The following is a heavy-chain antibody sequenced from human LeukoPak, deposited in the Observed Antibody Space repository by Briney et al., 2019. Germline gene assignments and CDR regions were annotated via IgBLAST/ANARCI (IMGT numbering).Heavy chain of an antibody. Sequence: GGSLRLSCAVSGFTSSRDEMSWVRQAPGKGLEWISYISTSGSTMYYVDSVKGRFIISRDNDKDSLYLQMNSLRVEDTAVYYCARDRRGPDYWGQGTLVTVSS. J-gene: IGHJ4*02. V-gene: IGHV3-48*03. CDR1: GFTSSRDE. CDR3: ARDRRGPDY. CDR2: ISTSGSTM.